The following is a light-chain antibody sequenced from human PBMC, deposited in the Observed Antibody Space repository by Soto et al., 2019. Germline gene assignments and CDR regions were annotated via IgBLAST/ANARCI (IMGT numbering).Light chain of an antibody. CDR3: QQYGSSPRT. J-gene: IGKJ1*01. CDR2: GAS. V-gene: IGKV3-20*01. CDR1: QSVSSSY. Sequence: LADAPGTLSLSPGERATLSCRASQSVSSSYLAWYQHKPGQAPRLLIYGASSRATGIPDRFSGSGSGTDFTLTISRVEPEDFAVYYCQQYGSSPRTFGQGTKVDIK.